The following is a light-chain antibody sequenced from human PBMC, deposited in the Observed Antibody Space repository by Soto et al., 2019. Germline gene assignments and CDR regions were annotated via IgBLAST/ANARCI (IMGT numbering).Light chain of an antibody. V-gene: IGLV2-14*01. CDR2: EVS. J-gene: IGLJ1*01. CDR1: SSDVGGYNY. Sequence: QSALTQPASVSGSPGQSITISCTGTSSDVGGYNYVSWYQQHPGKAPKLMIYEVSNRPSGVSGRFSASKSGLTASLAISGLQAEDEADYYCTAFSANRVYLFGPGTRSPS. CDR3: TAFSANRVYL.